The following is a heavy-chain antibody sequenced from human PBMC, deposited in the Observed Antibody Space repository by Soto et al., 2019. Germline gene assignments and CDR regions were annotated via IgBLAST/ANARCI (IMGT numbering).Heavy chain of an antibody. D-gene: IGHD3-22*01. CDR1: GFTFSSYS. J-gene: IGHJ4*02. Sequence: EASLTLSCAASGFTFSSYSMSWVRQATGNGLEWVSAISGSGGSTYYADSVKGRFTISRDNSKNTLYLQMNSLRAEDTAVYYCAKEDYYDSSGLNYFDYWGQGTLVTVSS. CDR3: AKEDYYDSSGLNYFDY. CDR2: ISGSGGST. V-gene: IGHV3-23*01.